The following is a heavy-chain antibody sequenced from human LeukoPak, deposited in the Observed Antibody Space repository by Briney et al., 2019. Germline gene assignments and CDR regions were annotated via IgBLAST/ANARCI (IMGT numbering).Heavy chain of an antibody. J-gene: IGHJ4*02. CDR3: ARVISLYYFDY. CDR2: INSDGSST. Sequence: PGGSLRLSCAASGFTFSSYWMHWVRQAPGKGLVWVSRINSDGSSTSYADSVMGRFTISRDNAKNTLYLQMNSLRAEDTAVYYCARVISLYYFDYWGQGTLVTVSS. D-gene: IGHD3-16*02. V-gene: IGHV3-74*01. CDR1: GFTFSSYW.